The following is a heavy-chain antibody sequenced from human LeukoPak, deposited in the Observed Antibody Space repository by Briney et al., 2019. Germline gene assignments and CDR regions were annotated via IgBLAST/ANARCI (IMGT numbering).Heavy chain of an antibody. CDR3: ARGLTVTTRGFVFDY. Sequence: PGGSLRLSCAAPGFTFRNYAMSWVRQAPGKGLEWVSAITGSAGATYYADSVKGRFTISRDNSKSTLYLQMNSLRVEDTAVYYCARGLTVTTRGFVFDYWGQGTLVTVSS. V-gene: IGHV3-23*01. CDR1: GFTFRNYA. D-gene: IGHD4-17*01. CDR2: ITGSAGAT. J-gene: IGHJ4*02.